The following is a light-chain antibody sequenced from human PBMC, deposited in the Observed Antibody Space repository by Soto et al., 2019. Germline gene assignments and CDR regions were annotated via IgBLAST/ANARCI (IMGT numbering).Light chain of an antibody. CDR3: SSFTSSGTL. Sequence: QSALTQPATVSGSPGQPITISCTGTSSDVGGYDYVSWYQQHPGKVPKLIIYEVSIRASGVSNRFSASKSANMASLTISGLQPEDEADYYCSSFTSSGTLFGGGTKVTVL. J-gene: IGLJ3*02. V-gene: IGLV2-14*01. CDR1: SSDVGGYDY. CDR2: EVS.